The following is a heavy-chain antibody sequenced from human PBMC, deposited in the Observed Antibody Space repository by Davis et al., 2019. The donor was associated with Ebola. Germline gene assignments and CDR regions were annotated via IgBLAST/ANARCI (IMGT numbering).Heavy chain of an antibody. CDR3: ARQYYDSSGYYYSGFYYYMDV. J-gene: IGHJ6*03. CDR1: GYSFTTYW. D-gene: IGHD3-22*01. CDR2: IYPGDSDT. Sequence: PGGSLRLSCKGSGYSFTTYWIAWVRQMPGKGLEWMGIIYPGDSDTRYSPSFQGQVTISADKSISTAYLQWSSLKASDTAMYYCARQYYDSSGYYYSGFYYYMDVWGKGTTVTVSS. V-gene: IGHV5-51*01.